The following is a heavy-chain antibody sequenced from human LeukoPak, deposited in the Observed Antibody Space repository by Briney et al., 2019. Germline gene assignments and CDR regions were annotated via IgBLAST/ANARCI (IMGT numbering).Heavy chain of an antibody. V-gene: IGHV3-23*01. Sequence: GGSLRLSCAASGFAFSSYVMSWVRQAPGKGLEWVSAISGSGGSTYYADSVKGRFTISRDNSKNTLYLQMNSLRAEDTAVYYCAKDALLAAAGQYYFDYWGQGTLVTVSS. CDR3: AKDALLAAAGQYYFDY. CDR2: ISGSGGST. D-gene: IGHD6-13*01. J-gene: IGHJ4*02. CDR1: GFAFSSYV.